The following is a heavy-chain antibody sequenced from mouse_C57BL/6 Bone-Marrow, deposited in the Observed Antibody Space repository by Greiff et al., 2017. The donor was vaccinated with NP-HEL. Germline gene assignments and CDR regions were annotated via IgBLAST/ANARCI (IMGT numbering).Heavy chain of an antibody. Sequence: EVQLQQSGAELVRPGASVKLSCTASGFNIKDDYMHWVKQRPEQGLEWIGWIDPENGDTEYASKFQGKATITADTSSNTAYLQLSRLTSEDTAVYYCTRNWAWFAYWGQGTLVTVSA. CDR1: GFNIKDDY. CDR2: IDPENGDT. D-gene: IGHD4-1*01. J-gene: IGHJ3*01. CDR3: TRNWAWFAY. V-gene: IGHV14-4*01.